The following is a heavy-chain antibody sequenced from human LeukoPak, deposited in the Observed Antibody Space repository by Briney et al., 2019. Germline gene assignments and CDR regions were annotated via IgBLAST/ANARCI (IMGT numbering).Heavy chain of an antibody. D-gene: IGHD5-12*01. CDR3: ARGPSGYHNT. V-gene: IGHV3-30*02. Sequence: GGSLRLSCAASGFTFSSYGMHWVRQAPGKGLDWVAFIHHDGSNKYYADSVRGRFTISRDNSKNTLYLQMNSLRAEDTAVYYCARGPSGYHNTGGQGTLVTVSS. CDR2: IHHDGSNK. CDR1: GFTFSSYG. J-gene: IGHJ4*02.